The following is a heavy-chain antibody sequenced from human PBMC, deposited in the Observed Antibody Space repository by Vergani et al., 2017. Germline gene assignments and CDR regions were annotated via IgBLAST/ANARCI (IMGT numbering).Heavy chain of an antibody. D-gene: IGHD3-9*01. CDR3: ARGDYGILTGYRY. CDR1: GYTFSHYY. Sequence: QVQVVQSGAEVKKSGASVKVSCKTSGYTFSHYYMHWVRQAPGQGLEWMGIINPSGGHTNYAQKFQGRVTMTRDTSTSTVYMELSSLSSEDTAIYYCARGDYGILTGYRYWGQGTLLTVSA. CDR2: INPSGGHT. J-gene: IGHJ4*02. V-gene: IGHV1-46*03.